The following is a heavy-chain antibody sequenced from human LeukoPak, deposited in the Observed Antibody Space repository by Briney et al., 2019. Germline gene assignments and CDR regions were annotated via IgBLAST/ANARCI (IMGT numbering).Heavy chain of an antibody. D-gene: IGHD3-10*01. CDR1: GFTFSSYA. CDR3: AKDYRYYGSGSYYNDHQQSDY. CDR2: ISYDGSNK. V-gene: IGHV3-30*18. J-gene: IGHJ4*02. Sequence: GGSLRLSCAASGFTFSSYAMSWVRQAPGKGLEWVAVISYDGSNKYYADSVKGRFTISRDNSKNTLYLQMNSLRAEDTAVYYCAKDYRYYGSGSYYNDHQQSDYWGQGTLVTVSS.